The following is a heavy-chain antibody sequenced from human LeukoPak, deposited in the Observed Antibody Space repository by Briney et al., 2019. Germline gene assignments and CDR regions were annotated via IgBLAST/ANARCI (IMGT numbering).Heavy chain of an antibody. J-gene: IGHJ3*02. CDR1: GYTFTSYA. Sequence: SVKVSCKASGYTFTSYAISWVRQAPGQGLEWMGGIIPIFGTANYAQKFQGRVTITADESTSTAYMELSSLRSEDTAVYYCARSFRAGPENAFDIWGQGTMVTVSS. CDR2: IIPIFGTA. V-gene: IGHV1-69*13. CDR3: ARSFRAGPENAFDI.